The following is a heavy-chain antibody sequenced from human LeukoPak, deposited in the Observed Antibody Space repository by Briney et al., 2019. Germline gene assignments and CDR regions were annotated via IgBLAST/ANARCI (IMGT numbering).Heavy chain of an antibody. CDR3: ARRSGSLDY. CDR1: GGSFSGYY. J-gene: IGHJ4*02. CDR2: INHSGCT. V-gene: IGHV4-34*01. D-gene: IGHD1-26*01. Sequence: SETLSLTCAVYGGSFSGYYWSWIRQPPGKGLEWIGEINHSGCTNYNPSLKSRVTISVDTSKNQFSLKLSSVTAADTAVYYCARRSGSLDYWGQGTLVTVSS.